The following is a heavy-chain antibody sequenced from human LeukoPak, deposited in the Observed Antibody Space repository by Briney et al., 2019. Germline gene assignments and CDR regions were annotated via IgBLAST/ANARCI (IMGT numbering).Heavy chain of an antibody. J-gene: IGHJ4*02. V-gene: IGHV4-38-2*02. D-gene: IGHD3-22*01. Sequence: SETLSLTCTVSGYSISSGYYWGWIRQPPGKGLEWIGRIHTSGSTNYNPSLKSRVTMSVDTSKNQFSLNLNSVTAADTAVYYCARDRYYYDSSGSQFDYWGQGTLVTASS. CDR1: GYSISSGYY. CDR3: ARDRYYYDSSGSQFDY. CDR2: IHTSGST.